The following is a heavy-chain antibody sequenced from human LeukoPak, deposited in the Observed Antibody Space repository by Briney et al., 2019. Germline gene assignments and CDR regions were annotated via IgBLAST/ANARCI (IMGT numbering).Heavy chain of an antibody. D-gene: IGHD1-14*01. Sequence: GGSLRLSCAASGFTFSSYWMHWVRQAPGKGLVWVSRINEDGSTTSYADSVKGRFTISRDNAKNTLYLQMNGLRAEDTAVYYCARGGLEPVDYWGQGTLVTVSS. J-gene: IGHJ4*02. CDR1: GFTFSSYW. CDR2: INEDGSTT. V-gene: IGHV3-74*01. CDR3: ARGGLEPVDY.